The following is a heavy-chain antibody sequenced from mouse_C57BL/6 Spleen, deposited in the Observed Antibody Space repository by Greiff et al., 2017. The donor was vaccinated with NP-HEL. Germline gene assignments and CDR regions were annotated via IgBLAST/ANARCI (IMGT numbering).Heavy chain of an antibody. J-gene: IGHJ3*01. Sequence: QVQLQQPGAELVMPGASVKLSCKASGYTFTSYWMHWVKQRPGQGLEWIGEIDPSGSYTNYNQKFQGKSTLTVDKSSSTAYMQLSSLTSEDSAVYYCARGLRRDFAYWGQGTLVTVSA. D-gene: IGHD3-1*01. CDR3: ARGLRRDFAY. V-gene: IGHV1-69*01. CDR1: GYTFTSYW. CDR2: IDPSGSYT.